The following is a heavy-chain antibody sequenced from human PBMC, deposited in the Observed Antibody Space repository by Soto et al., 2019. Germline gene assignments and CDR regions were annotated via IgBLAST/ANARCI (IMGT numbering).Heavy chain of an antibody. CDR2: ISYDGTA. D-gene: IGHD6-19*01. Sequence: QLQLQESGPGLVKPSQTLSLTCVVSGGSISSVGHYWGWIRQHPGKGLAFLGYISYDGTAYYNPSLKSRLDLSIDKAENQFSLQLRSVTAADTAVYYCAAAHMGVAAPNWFDPWGHGTLVTVSS. V-gene: IGHV4-31*11. CDR1: GGSISSVGHY. CDR3: AAAHMGVAAPNWFDP. J-gene: IGHJ5*02.